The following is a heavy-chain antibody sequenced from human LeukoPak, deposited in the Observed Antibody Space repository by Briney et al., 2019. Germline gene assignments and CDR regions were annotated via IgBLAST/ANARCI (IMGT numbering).Heavy chain of an antibody. CDR1: GFTFSSYW. CDR3: ARFATTMTTVDY. D-gene: IGHD4-17*01. V-gene: IGHV3-7*04. CDR2: IKQDGSEK. J-gene: IGHJ4*02. Sequence: GGSLSLSCAASGFTFSSYWMTWVRQAPGKGLEWVANIKQDGSEKYYVDSLKGRFTISRDNAKNSLYLQVSSLRAEDTAVCYCARFATTMTTVDYWGQGTLVTVSS.